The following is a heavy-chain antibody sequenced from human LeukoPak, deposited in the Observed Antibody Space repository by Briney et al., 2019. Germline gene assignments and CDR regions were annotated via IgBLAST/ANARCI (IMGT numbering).Heavy chain of an antibody. D-gene: IGHD3-16*01. Sequence: ASVKVSCKASGYTFTSYDINWVRQATGQGLEWMGWINPNSGGTNYAQKFQGRVTMTRDTSISTAYMELSRLRSDDTAVYYCARSPGGIQYYYYYMNVWGKGTTVTVSS. J-gene: IGHJ6*03. CDR2: INPNSGGT. V-gene: IGHV1-2*02. CDR1: GYTFTSYD. CDR3: ARSPGGIQYYYYYMNV.